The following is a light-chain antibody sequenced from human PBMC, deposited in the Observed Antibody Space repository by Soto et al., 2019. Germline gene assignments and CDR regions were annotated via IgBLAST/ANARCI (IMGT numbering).Light chain of an antibody. CDR3: QQSYITPWT. V-gene: IGKV1-39*01. J-gene: IGKJ1*01. Sequence: DIRMTQSPSSPSASVGDRVTITCRASASISNYLNWYQQTPGKAPNLLIYAASSLQSGVPSRFSGSGSGTDFTLTISNLQPEDFATYYCQQSYITPWTFGQGTKVEIK. CDR2: AAS. CDR1: ASISNY.